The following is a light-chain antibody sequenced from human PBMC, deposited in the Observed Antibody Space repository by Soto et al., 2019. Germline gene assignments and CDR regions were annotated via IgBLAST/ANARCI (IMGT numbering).Light chain of an antibody. J-gene: IGKJ1*01. V-gene: IGKV1-5*01. CDR1: QSISSR. CDR2: DAS. CDR3: QQYSTFAWT. Sequence: DIQMTQSPSTLSASVGDRVTITCRASQSISSRLAWYQQKPGKAPNLLMFDASSLQSGVPSRFSGSGSGTELTLTISSLQPDDFATYYCQQYSTFAWTFGLGTKVEIK.